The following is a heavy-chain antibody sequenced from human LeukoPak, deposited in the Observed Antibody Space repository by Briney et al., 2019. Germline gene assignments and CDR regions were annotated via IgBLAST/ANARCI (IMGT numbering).Heavy chain of an antibody. CDR1: GFTFSSYA. D-gene: IGHD5-18*01. CDR3: ARGRYSYGPHFDY. V-gene: IGHV3-48*04. CDR2: VSSSGSTI. J-gene: IGHJ4*02. Sequence: GGSLRLACADSGFTFSSYAMTWVRQAPGRGLEWVSTVSSSGSTIYYADSVKGRFTISRDNAKNSLYLQMNSLRAEDTAVYYCARGRYSYGPHFDYWGQGTLVTVSS.